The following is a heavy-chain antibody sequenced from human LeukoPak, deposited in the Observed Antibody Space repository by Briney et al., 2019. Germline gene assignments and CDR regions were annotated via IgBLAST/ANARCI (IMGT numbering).Heavy chain of an antibody. J-gene: IGHJ4*02. D-gene: IGHD1-1*01. CDR1: GSSITSDYF. V-gene: IGHV4-38-2*01. CDR2: IYYSWGM. CDR3: ARNVTAGFFDY. Sequence: SETLSLTCDVSGSSITSDYFWGWIRQPPGKGLEWIATIYYSWGMYFNPSLKSRVTISLDASKNQFSLKMTSLTAADTAIYYCARNVTAGFFDYWGQGILVTVSS.